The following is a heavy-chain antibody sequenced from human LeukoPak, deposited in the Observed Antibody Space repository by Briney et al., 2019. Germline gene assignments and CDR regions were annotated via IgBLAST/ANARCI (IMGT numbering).Heavy chain of an antibody. V-gene: IGHV3-21*01. CDR3: ARDKRDDSSSSGCDY. CDR2: ISSSSSYI. D-gene: IGHD6-6*01. CDR1: GFTFSSYS. J-gene: IGHJ4*02. Sequence: TGGSLRLSCAASGFTFSSYSMNWVRQAPGKGLEWVSSISSSSSYIYYADSVKGRFTISRDNAKNSLYLQMNSLRAEDTAVYYCARDKRDDSSSSGCDYWGQGTLVTVSS.